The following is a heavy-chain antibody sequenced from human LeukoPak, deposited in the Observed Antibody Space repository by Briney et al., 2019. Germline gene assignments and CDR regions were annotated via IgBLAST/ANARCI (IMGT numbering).Heavy chain of an antibody. CDR3: AKKGYSYGYGYYYYYMDV. D-gene: IGHD5-18*01. CDR2: IWYGGSNK. J-gene: IGHJ6*03. V-gene: IGHV3-33*06. Sequence: QTGGSLRLSCAASGFTFSSYGMHWVRQAPGKGLEWVAVIWYGGSNKYYADSVKGRFTISRDNSKNTLYLQMNSLRAEDTAVYYCAKKGYSYGYGYYYYYMDVWGKGTTVTVSS. CDR1: GFTFSSYG.